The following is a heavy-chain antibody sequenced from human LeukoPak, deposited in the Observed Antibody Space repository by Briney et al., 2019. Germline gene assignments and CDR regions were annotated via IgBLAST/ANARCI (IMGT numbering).Heavy chain of an antibody. CDR1: GFTFSSYW. V-gene: IGHV3-7*03. Sequence: GGSLRLSCAASGFTFSSYWMSWVRQAPGKGLEWVANIKQDGSEKYYVDSVKGRFTISRDNSKNTLYLQMNSLRAEDTAVYYCAKDRGVTVYDYWGQGTLVTVSS. CDR2: IKQDGSEK. D-gene: IGHD5-18*01. CDR3: AKDRGVTVYDY. J-gene: IGHJ4*02.